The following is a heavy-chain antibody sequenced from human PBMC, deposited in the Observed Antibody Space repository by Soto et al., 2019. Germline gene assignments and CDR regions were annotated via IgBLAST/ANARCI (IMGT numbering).Heavy chain of an antibody. J-gene: IGHJ4*02. Sequence: GESLKISCKGSGYSFPSDWIGWVRQKPGKGLEWMGRIDPSGSQTYYSPSFRGHVTISATKSITTVFLQWSSLRASDTAMYYCARQIYDSDTGPNFQYYFDSWGQGTPVTVSS. CDR3: ARQIYDSDTGPNFQYYFDS. D-gene: IGHD3-22*01. V-gene: IGHV5-10-1*01. CDR2: IDPSGSQT. CDR1: GYSFPSDW.